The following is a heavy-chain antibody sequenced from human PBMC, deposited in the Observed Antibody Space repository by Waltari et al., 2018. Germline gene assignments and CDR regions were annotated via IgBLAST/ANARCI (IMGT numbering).Heavy chain of an antibody. J-gene: IGHJ4*02. CDR2: INHSGST. V-gene: IGHV4-34*01. Sequence: QVQLQQWGAGLLKPSETLSLTCAVYGGSFSGYYWSWIRQPPGKGLEWIGEINHSGSTNYNPSHKSRVTISVDTSKNQFSLKLSSVTTADTAVYYCARGRVAARPLDYWGQGTLVTVSS. CDR3: ARGRVAARPLDY. CDR1: GGSFSGYY. D-gene: IGHD6-6*01.